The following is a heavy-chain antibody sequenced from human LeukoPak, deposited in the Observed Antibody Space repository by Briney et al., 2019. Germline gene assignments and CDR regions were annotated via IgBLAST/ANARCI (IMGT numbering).Heavy chain of an antibody. CDR1: GFTFSSYA. V-gene: IGHV3-23*01. CDR3: AKDRGDSSGPTGY. CDR2: ISGTGGST. D-gene: IGHD3-22*01. J-gene: IGHJ4*02. Sequence: GGSLRLSCAASGFTFSSYAMNWVRQAPGKGLEWVSVISGTGGSTYYADSVKGRFTISRDNSNNTLYLQMNSLRVEDTAVYYCAKDRGDSSGPTGYWGQGTLVTVSS.